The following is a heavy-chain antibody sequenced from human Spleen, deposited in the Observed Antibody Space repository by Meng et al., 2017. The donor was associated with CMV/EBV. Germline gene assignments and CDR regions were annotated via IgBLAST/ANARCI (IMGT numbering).Heavy chain of an antibody. V-gene: IGHV1-8*03. CDR1: GYTFTSYD. Sequence: ASVKVSCKASGYTFTSYDINWVRQATGQGLEWMGWMNPNSGNTGYAQKFQGRVTITRNTSISTAYMELSSLRSEDTAVYYCARDVNVFCSSNSCLGFDYWGQGTLVTVSS. J-gene: IGHJ4*02. D-gene: IGHD2-2*01. CDR2: MNPNSGNT. CDR3: ARDVNVFCSSNSCLGFDY.